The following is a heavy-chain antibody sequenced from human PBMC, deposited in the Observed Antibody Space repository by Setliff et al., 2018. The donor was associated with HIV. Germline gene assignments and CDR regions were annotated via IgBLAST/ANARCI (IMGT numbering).Heavy chain of an antibody. V-gene: IGHV3-11*01. CDR1: GFSFNDYF. D-gene: IGHD4-17*01. J-gene: IGHJ4*02. Sequence: VGSLRLSCTASGFSFNDYFMTWIRQAPGKGLEWISYISGGGSTISYADSVKGRFTISRDNANRSMFLQMDNVRPDDTAVYYCAKALTTVTRRAASDFWGQGTLVTVSS. CDR2: ISGGGSTI. CDR3: AKALTTVTRRAASDF.